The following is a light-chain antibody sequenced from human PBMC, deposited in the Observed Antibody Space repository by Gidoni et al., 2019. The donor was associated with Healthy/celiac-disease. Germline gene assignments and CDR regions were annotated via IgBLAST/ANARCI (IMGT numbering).Light chain of an antibody. CDR2: GAS. CDR3: QQYYSTPQT. CDR1: QSVVYSSNDKNY. J-gene: IGKJ2*01. V-gene: IGKV4-1*01. Sequence: IVMTQSQDSLAVSLCERATINCKSSQSVVYSSNDKNYLAWYQQQPGQPHKLRICGASTRESGVPDRCSGSGSGTDFTLTFSSLQAEDVAVYYCQQYYSTPQTFGQRTKLEIK.